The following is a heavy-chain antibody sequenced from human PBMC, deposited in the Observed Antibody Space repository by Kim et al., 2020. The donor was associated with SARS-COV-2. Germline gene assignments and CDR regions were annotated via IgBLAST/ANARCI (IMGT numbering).Heavy chain of an antibody. D-gene: IGHD3-22*01. J-gene: IGHJ4*02. V-gene: IGHV4-59*01. Sequence: SETLSLTCTVSGGSISSYYWSWIRQPPGKGLEWIGYIYYSGSTNYNPSLKSRVTISVDTSKNQFSLKLSSVTAADTAVYYCARERRYYYDSSGYFNFDYWGQGTLVTVSS. CDR2: IYYSGST. CDR3: ARERRYYYDSSGYFNFDY. CDR1: GGSISSYY.